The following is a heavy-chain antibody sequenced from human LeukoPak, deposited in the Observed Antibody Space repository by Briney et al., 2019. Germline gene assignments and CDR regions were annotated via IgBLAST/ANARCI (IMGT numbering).Heavy chain of an antibody. D-gene: IGHD1-26*01. Sequence: ASVKVSCKASGYTFTSYYMHWVRQAPGQGLEWMGIINPSGGSTSYAQKFQGIVTMTRNMSTSTVYMELSSLRSEDTAVYYCARGSYEWGPTSYNWFDPWGQGTLVTVSS. CDR1: GYTFTSYY. V-gene: IGHV1-46*01. CDR2: INPSGGST. J-gene: IGHJ5*02. CDR3: ARGSYEWGPTSYNWFDP.